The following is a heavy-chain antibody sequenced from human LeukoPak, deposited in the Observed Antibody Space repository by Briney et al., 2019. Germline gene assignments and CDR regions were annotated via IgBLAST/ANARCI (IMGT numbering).Heavy chain of an antibody. D-gene: IGHD6-13*01. J-gene: IGHJ4*02. Sequence: GGSLRLSCAASGFTFSSYGMHWVRQAPGKGLEWVAVIWYDGSNKYYADSVKGRFTISRDNSKNTLYLQMNSLRAEDTAVYYCARSSLYSFSIVVEQWGQRTGVSVFS. CDR1: GFTFSSYG. CDR3: ARSSLYSFSIVVEQ. V-gene: IGHV3-33*01. CDR2: IWYDGSNK.